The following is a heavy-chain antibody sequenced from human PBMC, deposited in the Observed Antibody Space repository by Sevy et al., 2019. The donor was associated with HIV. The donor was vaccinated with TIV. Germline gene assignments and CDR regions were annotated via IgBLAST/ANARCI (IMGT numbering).Heavy chain of an antibody. CDR3: ARAVEDYSDSSGWDWYFDL. CDR1: GITVSSNY. D-gene: IGHD3-22*01. Sequence: GGSLRLSCAVSGITVSSNYMGWVRQAPGKGLQWVSGIFASSNTHFADSVKGRFSISRDNSKNTLSLQMNSLSAEDTAVYYSARAVEDYSDSSGWDWYFDLWGRGTLVTVSS. CDR2: IFASSNT. J-gene: IGHJ2*01. V-gene: IGHV3-66*01.